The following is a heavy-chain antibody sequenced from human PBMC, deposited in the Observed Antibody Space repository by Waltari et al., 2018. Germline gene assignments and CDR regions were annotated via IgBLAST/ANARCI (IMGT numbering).Heavy chain of an antibody. Sequence: QVQLQQWGAGLLKPSETLSLTCAVYGGSFSCYFWSWVRQSPGKGREWIGQINRDGSNKFNPSLKSRVAMSVDTIKSQISLRLTSVTAADAAVYYCARVGDYHGSGRFGLDVWGQGTRVTVSS. D-gene: IGHD3-10*01. CDR2: INRDGSN. CDR1: GGSFSCYF. J-gene: IGHJ6*02. V-gene: IGHV4-34*01. CDR3: ARVGDYHGSGRFGLDV.